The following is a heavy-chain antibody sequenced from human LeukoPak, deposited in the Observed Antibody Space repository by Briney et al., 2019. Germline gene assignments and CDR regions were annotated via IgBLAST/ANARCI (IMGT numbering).Heavy chain of an antibody. Sequence: GESLKISCKGSGYSFTSYWIGWVRQMPGKGLEWMGIIYPGDSDTRYSPSFQGQVTISADKSISTAYLQWSSLKASDTAMYYCARGTEYDFWSGYPSGAFDIWGQGTMVTVSS. V-gene: IGHV5-51*01. CDR1: GYSFTSYW. J-gene: IGHJ3*02. D-gene: IGHD3-3*01. CDR2: IYPGDSDT. CDR3: ARGTEYDFWSGYPSGAFDI.